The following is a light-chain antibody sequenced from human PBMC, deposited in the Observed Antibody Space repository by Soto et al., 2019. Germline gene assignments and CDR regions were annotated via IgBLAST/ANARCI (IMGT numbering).Light chain of an antibody. Sequence: EIVMTQSPANLCVCPGEGGTLXCRASQSVGSNFDWYQQTPGKARRRLISGASARAHGSPARFSGSGSGTEFNHTISSRQSEDFPFHSGKQYNKWPGKIGQGTKVDIK. CDR1: QSVGSN. V-gene: IGKV3-15*01. CDR2: GAS. J-gene: IGKJ1*01. CDR3: KQYNKWPGK.